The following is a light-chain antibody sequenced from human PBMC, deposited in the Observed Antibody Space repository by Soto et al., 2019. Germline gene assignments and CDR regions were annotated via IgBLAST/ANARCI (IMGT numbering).Light chain of an antibody. CDR1: SSNIGAGYD. CDR3: QSYYSSLSVV. Sequence: QSVLTQPSSVSGAPGHRVTISCTGSSSNIGAGYDVHWYQQLPGTAPKLLIYGNSNRPSGVPDRFSGSKSGTSASLAITGLQAEDEADYFCQSYYSSLSVVFGGGTQLTVL. J-gene: IGLJ2*01. V-gene: IGLV1-40*01. CDR2: GNS.